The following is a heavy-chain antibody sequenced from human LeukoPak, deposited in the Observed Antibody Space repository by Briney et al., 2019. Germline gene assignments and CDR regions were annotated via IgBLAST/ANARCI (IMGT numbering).Heavy chain of an antibody. CDR3: ARHPSGWYYFDY. J-gene: IGHJ4*02. V-gene: IGHV1-8*01. D-gene: IGHD6-19*01. Sequence: ASVKVSCKASGYTFTSYDINWVRQATGQGLEWMGWMNPNSGNTGYAQKFQGRVTMTRNTSISTAYMELSSLRSEDTAVYYCARHPSGWYYFDYWGQGTLVTVPS. CDR1: GYTFTSYD. CDR2: MNPNSGNT.